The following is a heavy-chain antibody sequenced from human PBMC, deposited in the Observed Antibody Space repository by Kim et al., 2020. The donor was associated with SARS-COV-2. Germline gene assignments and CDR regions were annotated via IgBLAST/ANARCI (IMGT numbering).Heavy chain of an antibody. D-gene: IGHD4-17*01. V-gene: IGHV3-30*04. J-gene: IGHJ6*02. CDR3: ARVPFGDYASGMDV. CDR1: GFTFSNHA. Sequence: GGSLRLSCAASGFTFSNHAMHWVRQAPGKGLEWVAVISYDGKDKYYADSVKGRFTISRDNFKNTVYLQMNSLRTEDTAVFYCARVPFGDYASGMDVWGQGTTVSVSS. CDR2: ISYDGKDK.